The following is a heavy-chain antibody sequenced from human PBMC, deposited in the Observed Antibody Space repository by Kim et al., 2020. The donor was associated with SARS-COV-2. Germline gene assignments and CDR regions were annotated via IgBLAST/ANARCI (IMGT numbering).Heavy chain of an antibody. J-gene: IGHJ5*02. V-gene: IGHV4-59*13. D-gene: IGHD6-13*01. CDR1: GGSISSYY. Sequence: SETLSLTCTVYGGSISSYYWSWIRQPPGKGLEWIGYIYYSGSTNYNPSLKSRVTISVDTSKNQFSLKLSSVTAADTAVYYCASGIAAAGTFDPWGQGTLVTVSS. CDR2: IYYSGST. CDR3: ASGIAAAGTFDP.